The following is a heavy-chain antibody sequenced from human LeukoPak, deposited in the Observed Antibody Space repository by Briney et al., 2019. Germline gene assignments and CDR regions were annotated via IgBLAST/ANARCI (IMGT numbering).Heavy chain of an antibody. CDR2: INHSGST. V-gene: IGHV4-34*01. Sequence: PSETLSLTCAVYGGSFSGYYWSWIRQPPGKGLEWIGEINHSGSTNYNPSLKSRVTISVDTSKNQFSLKLSSVTAADTAVYYCARLGGQWLVRFDYWGQGTLVTVSS. J-gene: IGHJ4*02. CDR3: ARLGGQWLVRFDY. D-gene: IGHD6-19*01. CDR1: GGSFSGYY.